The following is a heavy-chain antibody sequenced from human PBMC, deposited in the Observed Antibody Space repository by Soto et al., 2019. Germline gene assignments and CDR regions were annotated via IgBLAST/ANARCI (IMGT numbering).Heavy chain of an antibody. Sequence: GGTLRLSCAGSGFMFDRYAMTWVRQAPGKGLDWVSAISGSDGQTFYADSVRGRFTVSRDNFRNTVYLHMNSLRVEDTAVYYCAKDDPTTSCWKSDRWGQGTLVTVSS. CDR2: ISGSDGQT. D-gene: IGHD2-2*01. V-gene: IGHV3-23*01. J-gene: IGHJ5*02. CDR3: AKDDPTTSCWKSDR. CDR1: GFMFDRYA.